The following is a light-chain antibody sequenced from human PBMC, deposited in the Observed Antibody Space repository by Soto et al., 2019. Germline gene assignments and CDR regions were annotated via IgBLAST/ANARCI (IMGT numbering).Light chain of an antibody. CDR3: SSYSISTTPL. CDR2: DVT. J-gene: IGLJ2*01. CDR1: SNDVGGYNF. Sequence: QSALTQPASVSGSPGQTITISCTGTSNDVGGYNFVSWYQQHPGKAPKLIIYDVTSRPSGVSYRFSGSKSGNTASLTISGLQAEDEADYYCSSYSISTTPLFGGGTKLTVL. V-gene: IGLV2-14*01.